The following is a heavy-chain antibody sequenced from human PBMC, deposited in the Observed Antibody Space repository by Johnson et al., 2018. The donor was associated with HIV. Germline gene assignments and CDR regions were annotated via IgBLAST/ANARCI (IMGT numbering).Heavy chain of an antibody. J-gene: IGHJ3*02. Sequence: VQLMESGGGLVQPGGSLRLSCAASGFTFSSYWMSWVRQAPGKGLEWVANIKQDGSEKYYVDSVKGRFTISRDNAKNSLYLQMDRLKIEDKGVYYCAKAKGDYPRAFDIWGQGTMVTVSS. D-gene: IGHD3-16*01. V-gene: IGHV3-7*03. CDR3: AKAKGDYPRAFDI. CDR2: IKQDGSEK. CDR1: GFTFSSYW.